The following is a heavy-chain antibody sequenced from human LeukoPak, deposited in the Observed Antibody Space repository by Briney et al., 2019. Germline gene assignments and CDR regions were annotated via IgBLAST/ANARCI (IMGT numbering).Heavy chain of an antibody. D-gene: IGHD6-6*01. J-gene: IGHJ6*02. V-gene: IGHV3-23*01. Sequence: GGSLRLSCAASGFTFSSYAMSWVRQAPGKGLEWVSAISGSGGSTYYADSVKGRFTISGDNSKNTLYLQMNSLRAEDTAVYYCAKGIAARPYYYYGMDVWGQGTTVTVSS. CDR2: ISGSGGST. CDR3: AKGIAARPYYYYGMDV. CDR1: GFTFSSYA.